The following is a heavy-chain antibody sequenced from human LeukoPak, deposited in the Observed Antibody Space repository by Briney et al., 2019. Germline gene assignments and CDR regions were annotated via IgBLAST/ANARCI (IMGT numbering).Heavy chain of an antibody. Sequence: ASVKVSCKVSGYTLTELSMHWVRQAPGKGLEWMGGFDPEDGETIYAQKFQGRVTMTEDTSTDTAYMELSSLRSEDTAVYYCATGRLELVILGDAFDIWGQGTMVTVSS. CDR3: ATGRLELVILGDAFDI. CDR2: FDPEDGET. J-gene: IGHJ3*02. CDR1: GYTLTELS. V-gene: IGHV1-24*01. D-gene: IGHD1-7*01.